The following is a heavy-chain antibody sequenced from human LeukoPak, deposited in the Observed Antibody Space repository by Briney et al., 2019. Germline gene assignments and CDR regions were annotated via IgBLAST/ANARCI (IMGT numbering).Heavy chain of an antibody. V-gene: IGHV3-64*01. CDR3: ARGGGGSYSVDY. D-gene: IGHD1-26*01. CDR1: GFTFSSYA. J-gene: IGHJ4*02. Sequence: GSLRLSCAASGFTFSSYAMHWVRQAPGKGLEYVSAISSNGGSTYYANSVKGRFTISRDNSKNTLYLQMGSLRAEDMAVCYCARGGGGSYSVDYWGQGTLVTVSS. CDR2: ISSNGGST.